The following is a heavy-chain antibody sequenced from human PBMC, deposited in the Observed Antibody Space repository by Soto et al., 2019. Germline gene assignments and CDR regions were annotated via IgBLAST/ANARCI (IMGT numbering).Heavy chain of an antibody. J-gene: IGHJ4*02. D-gene: IGHD2-2*01. V-gene: IGHV4-30-4*01. CDR2: IYYSGST. CDR3: ARVSVVVVPAAPPKFEIFDY. CDR1: GGSISSGDYY. Sequence: SETLSLTCTVSGGSISSGDYYWSWIRQPPGKGLEWIGYIYYSGSTYYNPSLKSRVTISVDTSKNQFSLKLSSVTAADTAVYYCARVSVVVVPAAPPKFEIFDYWGQGTLVTVSS.